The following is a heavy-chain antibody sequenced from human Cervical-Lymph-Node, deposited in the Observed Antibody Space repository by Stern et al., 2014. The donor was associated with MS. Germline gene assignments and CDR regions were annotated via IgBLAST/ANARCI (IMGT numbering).Heavy chain of an antibody. D-gene: IGHD5-24*01. V-gene: IGHV3-33*01. CDR3: ARGGGDGYIQWDY. CDR2: IRDGGSNK. J-gene: IGHJ4*02. Sequence: DQLVESGGGVVQPGRSLRLSCAASGFTFSNYGMHWVRQAPGKGLEWVAFIRDGGSNKFYADSVKGRFTISRDNSKNTLYLQMNSLRAEDTGVYYCARGGGDGYIQWDYWGQGILVTVSS. CDR1: GFTFSNYG.